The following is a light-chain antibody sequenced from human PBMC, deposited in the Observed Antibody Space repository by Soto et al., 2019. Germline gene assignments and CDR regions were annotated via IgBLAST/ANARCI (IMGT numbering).Light chain of an antibody. CDR1: QSVSSS. J-gene: IGKJ1*01. CDR3: QQYYKSPGT. CDR2: GAS. V-gene: IGKV3-15*01. Sequence: EVVMTQSPATLSVSPGGRVTLSCRASQSVSSSLAWYQQKPGQAPRLLIYGASTRATGIPARLSGSGSGTEFTLSSSSRQSEDFAVYHCQQYYKSPGTFGQGTKVEIK.